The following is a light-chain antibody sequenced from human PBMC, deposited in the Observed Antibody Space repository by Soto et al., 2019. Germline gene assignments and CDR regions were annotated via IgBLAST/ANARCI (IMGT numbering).Light chain of an antibody. V-gene: IGKV1-5*03. CDR1: QSISSW. Sequence: DIQMTQSPSTLYASVGDRVTITCRASQSISSWLAWYQQKPGKAPKLLIYKASSLESGVPSRFSGSGSGTEFTLPISSLQPDDFATYYCQQYNSYSLFGPGTKVDIK. CDR2: KAS. J-gene: IGKJ3*01. CDR3: QQYNSYSL.